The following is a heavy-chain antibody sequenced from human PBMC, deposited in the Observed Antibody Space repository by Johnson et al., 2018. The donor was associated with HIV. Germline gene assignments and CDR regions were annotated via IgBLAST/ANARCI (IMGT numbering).Heavy chain of an antibody. CDR1: GFTFSSYA. CDR2: ISYDGSNK. D-gene: IGHD3-10*01. CDR3: ARGPLFDYSSGLWAFDI. Sequence: QVQLVESGGGVVQPGRSLRLSCAAFGFTFSSYAMHWVRQAPGKGLEWVAVISYDGSNKYYADSVKGRFTISRDNSKNTLYLQMSSLSAEDTAVYYCARGPLFDYSSGLWAFDIWGQGTMVTVSS. J-gene: IGHJ3*02. V-gene: IGHV3-30-3*01.